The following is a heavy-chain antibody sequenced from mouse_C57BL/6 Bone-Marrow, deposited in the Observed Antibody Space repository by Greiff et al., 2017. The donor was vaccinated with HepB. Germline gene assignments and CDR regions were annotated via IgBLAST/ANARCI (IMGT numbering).Heavy chain of an antibody. CDR1: GFTFSSYA. V-gene: IGHV5-4*03. D-gene: IGHD1-1*01. CDR2: ISDGGSYT. Sequence: EVKLMESGGGLVKPGGSLKLSCAASGFTFSSYAMSWVRQTPEKRLEWVATISDGGSYTYYPDNVKGRFTISRDNAKNNLYLQMSHLKSEDTAMYYCARHYGSSWFAYWGQGTLVTVSA. J-gene: IGHJ3*01. CDR3: ARHYGSSWFAY.